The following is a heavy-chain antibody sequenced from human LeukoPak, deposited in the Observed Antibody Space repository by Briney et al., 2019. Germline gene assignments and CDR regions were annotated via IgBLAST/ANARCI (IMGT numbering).Heavy chain of an antibody. CDR3: SCGSGPYFDY. CDR1: GGSFSGYY. Sequence: PSETLSLTCAVYGGSFSGYYWSWIRQPPGKGLEWIGEINHSGSTNYNPSLKSRVTISVDTSKNQFSLKLSSVTAADTAVYYCSCGSGPYFDYWGQGTLVTVSS. J-gene: IGHJ4*02. V-gene: IGHV4-34*01. CDR2: INHSGST. D-gene: IGHD2-15*01.